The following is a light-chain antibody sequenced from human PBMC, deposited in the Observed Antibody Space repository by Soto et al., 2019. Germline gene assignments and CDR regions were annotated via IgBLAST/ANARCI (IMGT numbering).Light chain of an antibody. V-gene: IGKV3-15*01. Sequence: EIVITQAPSTLSVSPGGRATRSCRAMQSVSSNLAWYQQKPGQAPRLLIYGASTSATGIPARFSGSGSGTELTLTISSLQSEDFAVYSCQQYNNWPPLTFGGGTKV. CDR3: QQYNNWPPLT. CDR1: QSVSSN. CDR2: GAS. J-gene: IGKJ4*01.